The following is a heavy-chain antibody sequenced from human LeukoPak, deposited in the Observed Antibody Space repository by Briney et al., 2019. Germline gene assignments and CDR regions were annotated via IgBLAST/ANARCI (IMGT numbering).Heavy chain of an antibody. D-gene: IGHD2-8*01. Sequence: SETLSLTCAVYGGSFSGYHWSWIRQPPGKGLEWIGTIYHSGSTYYNPSLKSRVTISVDTSKNQFSLKLSSVTAADMAVYYCTRHQWWLAPRNFDYWGQGTLVTVSS. V-gene: IGHV4-34*01. CDR2: IYHSGST. J-gene: IGHJ4*02. CDR1: GGSFSGYH. CDR3: TRHQWWLAPRNFDY.